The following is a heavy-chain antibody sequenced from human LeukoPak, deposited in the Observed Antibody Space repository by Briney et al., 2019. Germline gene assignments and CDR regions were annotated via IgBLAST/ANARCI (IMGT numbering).Heavy chain of an antibody. D-gene: IGHD5-12*01. CDR3: ASDQDEWLTYLFDY. J-gene: IGHJ4*02. V-gene: IGHV1-2*02. Sequence: ASVKVSCKASGYTFTGYYIHWVRQAPGQGLEWMGWINPNSGGTNYAQKFQGRVTMTWDTSISTAYMELSRLRSDDTAVYYCASDQDEWLTYLFDYWGQGTLVTVSS. CDR1: GYTFTGYY. CDR2: INPNSGGT.